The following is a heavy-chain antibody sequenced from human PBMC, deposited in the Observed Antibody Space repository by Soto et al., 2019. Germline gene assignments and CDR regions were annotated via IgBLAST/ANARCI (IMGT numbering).Heavy chain of an antibody. CDR1: GYSFTKYD. CDR3: ANKSPDYAKRDFDY. CDR2: VSSRFENT. J-gene: IGHJ4*02. D-gene: IGHD4-17*01. Sequence: GXAVKGSYNASGYSFTKYDIQWVRQAPGQRLEWVGCVSSRFENTRSSQRFQGRVSITWDTAASTAYMELSSLTSEDTAVYFCANKSPDYAKRDFDYWGQGTLVTVSS. V-gene: IGHV1-3*01.